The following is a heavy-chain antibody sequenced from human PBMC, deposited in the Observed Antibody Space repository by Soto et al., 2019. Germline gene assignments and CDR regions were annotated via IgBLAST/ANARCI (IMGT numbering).Heavy chain of an antibody. Sequence: EVERLESGGGLVQPGGSLRRFCAASGFTFSSYAMSWVRRAPGMGLEWVSGISGSGRITKYADSGRCRYIMSRGNLKNTLFVQMNSLRAEATAVYYCEKDVHYDIVTGIEDFHQWAQGTLVTVSS. CDR1: GFTFSSYA. J-gene: IGHJ1*01. CDR3: EKDVHYDIVTGIEDFHQ. V-gene: IGHV3-23*01. CDR2: ISGSGRIT. D-gene: IGHD3-9*01.